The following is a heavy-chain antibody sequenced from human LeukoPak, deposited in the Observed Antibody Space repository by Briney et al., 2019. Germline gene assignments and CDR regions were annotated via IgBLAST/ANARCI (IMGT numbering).Heavy chain of an antibody. J-gene: IGHJ4*02. V-gene: IGHV3-15*01. Sequence: KPGGSLRLSCAASGFTFSNAWMSWVRQAPGKGLEWVGRIKSKTDGGTTDYAAPVKGRFTISRDDSKNTLYLQMNSLKTEDTAVYYCTTQPPTYYDFWSGYLPPDDYWGQGTLVTVSS. D-gene: IGHD3-3*01. CDR1: GFTFSNAW. CDR3: TTQPPTYYDFWSGYLPPDDY. CDR2: IKSKTDGGTT.